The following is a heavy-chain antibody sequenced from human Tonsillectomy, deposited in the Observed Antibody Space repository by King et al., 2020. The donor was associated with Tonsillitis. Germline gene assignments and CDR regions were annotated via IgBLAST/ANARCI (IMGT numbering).Heavy chain of an antibody. Sequence: VQLVESGAEVKKPGASVKVSCKASGYTFTSYYMHWVRQAPGQGLEWMGIINPSGGSTSYAQKFQGRVTMTRDTSTSTVYMELSSLRSEDTAVYYCARANHYYDSSGQDPWYFDLWGRGTRVTVSS. CDR1: GYTFTSYY. J-gene: IGHJ2*01. CDR2: INPSGGST. CDR3: ARANHYYDSSGQDPWYFDL. D-gene: IGHD3-22*01. V-gene: IGHV1-46*01.